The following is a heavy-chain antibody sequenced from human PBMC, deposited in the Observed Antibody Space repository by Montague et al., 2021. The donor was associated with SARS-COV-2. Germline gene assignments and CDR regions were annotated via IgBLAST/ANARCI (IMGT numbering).Heavy chain of an antibody. CDR2: IYYTGST. J-gene: IGHJ4*02. CDR3: ARVWWEVRVGDYYFDY. Sequence: SETLSLTCTVSGGSISPYYCSWIRQPPGGGLEWIGIIYYTGSTNXNSSLKSRLTISVDASENQFSLKVTSVTPADTAVYYCARVWWEVRVGDYYFDYWGQGTLVTVSS. D-gene: IGHD1-26*01. CDR1: GGSISPYY. V-gene: IGHV4-59*01.